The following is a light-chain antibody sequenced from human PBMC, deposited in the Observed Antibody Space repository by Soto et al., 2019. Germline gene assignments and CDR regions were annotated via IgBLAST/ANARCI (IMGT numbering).Light chain of an antibody. CDR2: EVN. V-gene: IGLV2-14*01. Sequence: QSVLTQPPSASGSPGQSVTISCTGTSSDVGDYNYVSWYQQHPGKAPKLMIYEVNKRPSGVSNRFSGSKSGNTASLTISGLQAEDEADYYCSSYTSSSTWVFGGGTKLTVL. CDR1: SSDVGDYNY. J-gene: IGLJ3*02. CDR3: SSYTSSSTWV.